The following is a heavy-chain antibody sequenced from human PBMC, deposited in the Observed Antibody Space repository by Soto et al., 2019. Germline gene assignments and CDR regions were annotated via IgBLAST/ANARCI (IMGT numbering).Heavy chain of an antibody. V-gene: IGHV4-30-4*01. D-gene: IGHD3-10*01. CDR1: GGSISSGDYY. CDR2: IYYSGST. J-gene: IGHJ5*02. CDR3: ARDLMVRGVLRYNWFDP. Sequence: QVQLQESGPGLVKPSQTLSLTCTVSGGSISSGDYYWSWIRQPPGKGLEWIGYIYYSGSTYYNPALKSRVTISVDTAKTQFSLKQSSVTAADTAVYYCARDLMVRGVLRYNWFDPWGQGTLVTVSS.